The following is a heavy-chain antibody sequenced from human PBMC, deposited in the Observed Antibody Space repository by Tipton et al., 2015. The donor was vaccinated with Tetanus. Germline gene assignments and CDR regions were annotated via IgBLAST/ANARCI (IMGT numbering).Heavy chain of an antibody. D-gene: IGHD3-10*01. CDR2: IYYSGSN. CDR3: ARVRGRGAGGWNYFDY. V-gene: IGHV4-31*02. J-gene: IGHJ4*02. Sequence: LRLSCTVSGGSISSGGYYWSWIRQHPGKGLEWTGDIYYSGSNYYNPSLKSRVTISVDTSKNHFSLKWNSVTDVDAGVYYCARVRGRGAGGWNYFDYWGQGALVTVSS. CDR1: GGSISSGGYY.